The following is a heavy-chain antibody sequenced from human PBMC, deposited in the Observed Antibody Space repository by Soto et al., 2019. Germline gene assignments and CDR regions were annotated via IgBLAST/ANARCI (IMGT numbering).Heavy chain of an antibody. CDR1: GFTFSSYA. CDR2: ISYDGSNK. V-gene: IGHV3-30-3*01. CDR3: ARDGTYYDLWSGYWFDY. Sequence: QVQLVESGGGVVQPGRSLRLSCAASGFTFSSYAMHWVRQAPGKGLEWVAVISYDGSNKYYADSVKGRFTISRDNSKNTLHLQMNRLRAEDTAVYDWARDGTYYDLWSGYWFDYWGQGTLVTLSS. J-gene: IGHJ4*02. D-gene: IGHD3-3*01.